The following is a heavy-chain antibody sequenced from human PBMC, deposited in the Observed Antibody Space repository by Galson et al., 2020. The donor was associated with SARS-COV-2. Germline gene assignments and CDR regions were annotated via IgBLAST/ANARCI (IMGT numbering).Heavy chain of an antibody. D-gene: IGHD3-3*01. CDR1: GFSFAKYA. Sequence: GESLKIYCAGSGFSFAKYAMHWVRQAPGKGLEWPSVISYDGIHTSYADSVKRPFTISRDASNNTLYLQMNSLRTGDTAIYYCASARGLFGVVTMTALDVWGQGTTVAVSS. CDR2: ISYDGIHT. CDR3: ASARGLFGVVTMTALDV. V-gene: IGHV3-30-3*01. J-gene: IGHJ6*02.